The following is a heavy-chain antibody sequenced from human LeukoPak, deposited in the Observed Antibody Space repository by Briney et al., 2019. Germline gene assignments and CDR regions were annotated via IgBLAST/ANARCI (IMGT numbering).Heavy chain of an antibody. CDR3: ARVDSGSYYIDY. Sequence: PSETLSFTCTVSGGSISSYYWSWIRQPPGKGLEWIGYIYYSGSTNYNPSLKSRVTISVDTSKNQFSLKLSSVTAADTAVYYCARVDSGSYYIDYWGQGTLVTVSS. D-gene: IGHD1-26*01. J-gene: IGHJ4*02. CDR1: GGSISSYY. V-gene: IGHV4-59*01. CDR2: IYYSGST.